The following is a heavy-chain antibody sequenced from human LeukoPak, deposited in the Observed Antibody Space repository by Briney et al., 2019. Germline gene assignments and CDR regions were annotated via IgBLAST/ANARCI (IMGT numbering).Heavy chain of an antibody. CDR1: GFTFSSYG. D-gene: IGHD4-11*01. Sequence: PGRSLRLSCAASGFTFSSYGMHWVRQAPGKGLEWVAVIWYDGSNKYYADSVKGRFTISRDNSKNTLYLQMNSLRAEDTAVYYCAKDFSNYRVFDYWGQGTLVTVSP. CDR2: IWYDGSNK. CDR3: AKDFSNYRVFDY. V-gene: IGHV3-33*06. J-gene: IGHJ4*02.